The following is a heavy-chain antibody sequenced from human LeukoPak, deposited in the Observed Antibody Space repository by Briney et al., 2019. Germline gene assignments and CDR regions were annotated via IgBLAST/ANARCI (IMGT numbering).Heavy chain of an antibody. CDR1: GGSISSYY. Sequence: SETLSLTCTVAGGSISSYYWSWIRQPPGKGLELIGYISYSGSTNYNPSLKSRVTISVDTSKNQFSLKLSSVTAADTAVYYCARVRYYGPYWFDPWGQGTLVTVSS. D-gene: IGHD3-10*01. CDR3: ARVRYYGPYWFDP. CDR2: ISYSGST. V-gene: IGHV4-59*12. J-gene: IGHJ5*02.